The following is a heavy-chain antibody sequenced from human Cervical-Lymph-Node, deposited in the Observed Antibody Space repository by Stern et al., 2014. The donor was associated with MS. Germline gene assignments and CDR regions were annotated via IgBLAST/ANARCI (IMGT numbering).Heavy chain of an antibody. D-gene: IGHD2-15*01. Sequence: QVQLVQSGAEVKKPWASVKVSCKASGYTFPNYGISWVRQAPGQGLERMGWISTYTGDTHYAQKFQGRVTMTTDTSTTTAYMELRSLRSDDTAVYYCARDVVIVVALHNWFDPWGQGTLVTVSS. V-gene: IGHV1-18*01. J-gene: IGHJ5*02. CDR2: ISTYTGDT. CDR3: ARDVVIVVALHNWFDP. CDR1: GYTFPNYG.